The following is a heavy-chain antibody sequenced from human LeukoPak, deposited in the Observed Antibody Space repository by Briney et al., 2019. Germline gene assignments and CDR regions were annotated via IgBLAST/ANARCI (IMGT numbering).Heavy chain of an antibody. CDR3: ARGVPRYCRSPGRASVGICGVY. Sequence: ASVKVSCKASGYTFTGYYMHWVRQAPGQGLEWMGWIKPNSGGTGYAQKFQGRVTMTRNTSISTAYMELSSLRSEDTAVYYCARGVPRYCRSPGRASVGICGVYWGQGTLVTVSS. D-gene: IGHD2-2*01. J-gene: IGHJ4*02. V-gene: IGHV1-8*02. CDR1: GYTFTGYY. CDR2: IKPNSGGT.